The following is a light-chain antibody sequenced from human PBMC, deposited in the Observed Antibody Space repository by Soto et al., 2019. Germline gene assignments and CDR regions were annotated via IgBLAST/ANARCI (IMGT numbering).Light chain of an antibody. Sequence: QSVLTQPRSVSGSPGQSVTISCTGTSSDVGGHNYVSWYQQHPGKAPKLMIYDVSKRPSGVPDRFSGSKSGNTASLTISGLQAEDEADYYCCSYAGSYTFVVFGGGTKLTVL. J-gene: IGLJ2*01. V-gene: IGLV2-11*01. CDR3: CSYAGSYTFVV. CDR1: SSDVGGHNY. CDR2: DVS.